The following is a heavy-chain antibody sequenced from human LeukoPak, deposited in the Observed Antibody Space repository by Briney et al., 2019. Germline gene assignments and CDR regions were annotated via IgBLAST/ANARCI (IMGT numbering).Heavy chain of an antibody. CDR2: IYTSGST. V-gene: IGHV4-4*07. CDR3: AGGARYCSGGSCYFREFHY. CDR1: GGSISSYY. Sequence: SETLSLTCTVSGGSISSYYWSWIRQPAGKGLEWIGRIYTSGSTNYNPSLKSRVTMSVDTSKNQFSLKPTSVTAADTAVYYCAGGARYCSGGSCYFREFHYWGQGTLVTVSS. J-gene: IGHJ4*02. D-gene: IGHD2-15*01.